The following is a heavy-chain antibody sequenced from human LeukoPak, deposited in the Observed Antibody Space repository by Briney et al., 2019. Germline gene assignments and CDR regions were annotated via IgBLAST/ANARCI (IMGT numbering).Heavy chain of an antibody. CDR2: VSPGGST. CDR1: SESSGGDD. CDR3: ARDGGTRLGFDP. V-gene: IGHV4-34*01. D-gene: IGHD3-16*01. Sequence: PSETLSLTYAMHSESSGGDDWTWIRQPPGKGLEWIGEVSPGGSTRYNPSLRSRVTISLDTSRSRFSLRLSSVTAVDTGVYYCARDGGTRLGFDPWGQGTLVTVSS. J-gene: IGHJ5*02.